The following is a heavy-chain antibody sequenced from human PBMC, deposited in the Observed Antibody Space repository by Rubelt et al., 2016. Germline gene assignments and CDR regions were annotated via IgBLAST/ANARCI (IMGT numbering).Heavy chain of an antibody. J-gene: IGHJ4*02. V-gene: IGHV3-11*01. CDR3: ARRCDYFDY. Sequence: GLEWVSCISGSGTPMYYADSVKGRFTISRDNAKNSLYLQMNSLRVEDTAIYYCARRCDYFDYWGQGTLVPVPS. CDR2: ISGSGTPM.